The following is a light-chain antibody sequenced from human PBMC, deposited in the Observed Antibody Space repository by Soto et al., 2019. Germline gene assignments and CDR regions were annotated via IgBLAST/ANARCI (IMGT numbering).Light chain of an antibody. Sequence: QSVLTKPPSVSGAPGQRVTISGTGSSSNIGAGYDVHWYQQLPGTAPKLLIYGNSNRPSGVPDRFSGSKSGTSASLAITGLQAEDEADYYCQSYDSSLSGWVFGGGTKLTVL. V-gene: IGLV1-40*01. CDR1: SSNIGAGYD. CDR2: GNS. CDR3: QSYDSSLSGWV. J-gene: IGLJ3*02.